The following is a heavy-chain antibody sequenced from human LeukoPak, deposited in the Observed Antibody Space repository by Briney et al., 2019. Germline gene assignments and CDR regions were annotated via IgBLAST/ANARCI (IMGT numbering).Heavy chain of an antibody. CDR1: CGSISSYY. CDR2: IYPSGST. Sequence: SETLSLTCSVSCGSISSYYWTWIRQPAGKGLEWIGRIYPSGSTNYNPSLKSRVTMSVDTSKNQFSLKLSSVTAADTAVYYCARENSGSYREFDYWGQGTLVTVSS. CDR3: ARENSGSYREFDY. J-gene: IGHJ4*02. D-gene: IGHD1-26*01. V-gene: IGHV4-4*07.